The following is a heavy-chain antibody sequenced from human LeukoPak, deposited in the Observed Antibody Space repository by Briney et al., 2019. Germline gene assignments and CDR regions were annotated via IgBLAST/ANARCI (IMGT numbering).Heavy chain of an antibody. D-gene: IGHD2-21*02. Sequence: TGGSLRLSCAASGFTFISYSMNWVRRAPGKGLEWVSSVSGSSNYIYYADSVKGRFTISRDNAKNSLYLQMDSLRAEDTAVYYCARGSYFCGGDCYTAEFFQHWGQGTLVTVSS. CDR1: GFTFISYS. CDR2: VSGSSNYI. V-gene: IGHV3-21*01. CDR3: ARGSYFCGGDCYTAEFFQH. J-gene: IGHJ1*01.